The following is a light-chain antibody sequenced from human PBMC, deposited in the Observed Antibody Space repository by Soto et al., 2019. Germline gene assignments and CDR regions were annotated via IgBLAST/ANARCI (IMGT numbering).Light chain of an antibody. Sequence: QSVLTQPASVSGSPGQSITISCTGTSSDVGGYNYVSWYQLHPGKAPKLMIFEVSNRPSGVSLRFSGSKSGNTASLTISGLQAEDEADYYCSSYRSSSTPFYVFGSGTKLTVL. V-gene: IGLV2-14*01. CDR1: SSDVGGYNY. CDR2: EVS. CDR3: SSYRSSSTPFYV. J-gene: IGLJ1*01.